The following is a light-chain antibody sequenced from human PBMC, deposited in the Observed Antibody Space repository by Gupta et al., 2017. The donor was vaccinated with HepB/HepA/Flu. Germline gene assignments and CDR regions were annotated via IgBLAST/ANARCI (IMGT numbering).Light chain of an antibody. V-gene: IGKV2-28*01. CDR3: MQALQTPFT. CDR2: LGS. Sequence: DSVMTESPLSRPVTPGEPASIPCRSSQSLLHSNGYNYLDWYLQKPGPSPQLLIYLGSNRASGVPDRFSGSGSGTDFTLKISRVQAEDVGVYYCMQALQTPFTFGPGTKVDIK. CDR1: QSLLHSNGYNY. J-gene: IGKJ3*01.